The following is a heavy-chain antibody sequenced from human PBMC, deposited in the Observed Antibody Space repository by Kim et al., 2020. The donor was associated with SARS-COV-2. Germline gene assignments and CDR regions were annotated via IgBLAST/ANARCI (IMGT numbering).Heavy chain of an antibody. CDR1: GYTFTSYG. Sequence: ASVKVSCKASGYTFTSYGISWVRQAPGQGLEWMGWISAYNGNTNYAQKLQGRVTMTTDTSTSTAYMELRSLRSDDTAVYYCARDRDYYGSGNWFDPWGQGTLVTVSS. CDR2: ISAYNGNT. CDR3: ARDRDYYGSGNWFDP. V-gene: IGHV1-18*01. J-gene: IGHJ5*02. D-gene: IGHD3-10*01.